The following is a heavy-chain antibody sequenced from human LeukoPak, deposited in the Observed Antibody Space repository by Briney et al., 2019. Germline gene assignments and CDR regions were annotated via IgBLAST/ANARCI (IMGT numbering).Heavy chain of an antibody. Sequence: GRSLRLSCTASGFTLGDHAMSWVRQAPGKGLEWVGFIRSKAYGGTTECAASVKGRFIISRDDSISVAYLQMNSLKAEDTGLDYCPRGPIYLWLYQGMDVWGQGTTVIVSS. CDR3: PRGPIYLWLYQGMDV. D-gene: IGHD5-18*01. CDR2: IRSKAYGGTT. CDR1: GFTLGDHA. J-gene: IGHJ6*02. V-gene: IGHV3-49*04.